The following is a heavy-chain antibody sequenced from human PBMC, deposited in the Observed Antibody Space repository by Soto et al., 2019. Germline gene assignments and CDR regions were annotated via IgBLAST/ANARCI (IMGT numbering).Heavy chain of an antibody. V-gene: IGHV3-23*01. J-gene: IGHJ4*02. CDR1: GLSFGSYA. Sequence: PGGSLRLSCAASGLSFGSYALSWVRQAPGKGLEWVSTISGSDGKTFYADSVKGRFSISRDTSQSTLYLQMNSLRADDTAMYYCARWSYLDYWGQGTRVTVPQ. CDR3: ARWSYLDY. CDR2: ISGSDGKT. D-gene: IGHD3-3*01.